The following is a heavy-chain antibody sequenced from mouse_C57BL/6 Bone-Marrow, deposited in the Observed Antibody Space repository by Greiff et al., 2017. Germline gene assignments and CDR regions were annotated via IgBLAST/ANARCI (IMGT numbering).Heavy chain of an antibody. V-gene: IGHV5-6*01. Sequence: EVKVVESGGDLVKPGGSLKLSCAASGFTFSSYGMSWVRQTPDKRLEWVATISSGGSYTYYPDSVKGRFTISRDNAKNTLYRQMSSLKSEDTAMYYCARHRGDYWGQGTTLTVSS. CDR3: ARHRGDY. CDR2: ISSGGSYT. D-gene: IGHD3-1*01. CDR1: GFTFSSYG. J-gene: IGHJ2*01.